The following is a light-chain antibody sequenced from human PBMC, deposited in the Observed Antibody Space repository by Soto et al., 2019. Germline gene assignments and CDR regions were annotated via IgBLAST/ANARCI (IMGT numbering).Light chain of an antibody. CDR2: DAS. J-gene: IGKJ2*01. CDR1: QSISRS. CDR3: HQYNSSPPGT. Sequence: EIVLTQSPAILSVSPGERATLSCRASQSISRSLAWYQQKPGQAPRLLISDASTRATGIPARFSGSGSGTEFTLTISSLQSEDFALYYCHQYNSSPPGTFGQGTKVDIK. V-gene: IGKV3-15*01.